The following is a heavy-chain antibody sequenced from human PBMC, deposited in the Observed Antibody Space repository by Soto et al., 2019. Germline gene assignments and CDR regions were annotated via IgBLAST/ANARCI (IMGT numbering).Heavy chain of an antibody. D-gene: IGHD4-17*01. J-gene: IGHJ6*03. CDR2: IYYSGST. CDR3: AREFAGDYDRYYYYYMDV. CDR1: GGSISSYY. V-gene: IGHV4-59*01. Sequence: SETLSLTCTVSGGSISSYYWSWIRQPPGKGLEWIGYIYYSGSTNYNPSLKSRVTISVDTSKNQFSLKLSSVTAADTAVYYCAREFAGDYDRYYYYYMDVWGKGTTVTVSS.